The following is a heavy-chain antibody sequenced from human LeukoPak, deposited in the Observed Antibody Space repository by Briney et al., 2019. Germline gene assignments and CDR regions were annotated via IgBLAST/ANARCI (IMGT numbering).Heavy chain of an antibody. CDR2: INPSGGST. CDR3: ARDDDILTAGGWFDP. Sequence: ASVKVSCKASGYTFTSYYMHWVRQAPGQVLEWMGIINPSGGSTSYAQKFQGRVTMTRDTSTSTVYMELSSLRSEDTAVYYCARDDDILTAGGWFDPWGQGTLVTVSS. J-gene: IGHJ5*02. CDR1: GYTFTSYY. V-gene: IGHV1-46*01. D-gene: IGHD3-9*01.